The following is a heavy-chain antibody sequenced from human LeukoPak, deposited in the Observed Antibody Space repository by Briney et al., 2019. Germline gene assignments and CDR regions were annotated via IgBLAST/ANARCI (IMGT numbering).Heavy chain of an antibody. V-gene: IGHV1-18*01. CDR3: ARGDDGASSSTPKGWWVDY. CDR1: GYSFTNWG. D-gene: IGHD2-15*01. J-gene: IGHJ4*02. CDR2: ISTYNGDT. Sequence: ASVKVSCKASGYSFTNWGITWVRQAPGQGLEWMGWISTYNGDTNSAQNLQGRITMTRDTSTNTAFMELRSLRSDDTAVYYCARGDDGASSSTPKGWWVDYRGQGTLVTVSS.